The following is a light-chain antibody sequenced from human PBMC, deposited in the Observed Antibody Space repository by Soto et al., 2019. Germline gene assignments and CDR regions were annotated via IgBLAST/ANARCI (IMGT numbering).Light chain of an antibody. CDR3: TSYTIISPLYV. Sequence: QSALTQPASVSGSPGQSITISCTGTSSDVGAYNYVSWYQQHPGTAPNLMVYDVSSRPSGVSDRFSGSKSGNTASLTISGLQAEDEADYYCTSYTIISPLYVFGTGTKLTVL. J-gene: IGLJ1*01. CDR1: SSDVGAYNY. V-gene: IGLV2-14*01. CDR2: DVS.